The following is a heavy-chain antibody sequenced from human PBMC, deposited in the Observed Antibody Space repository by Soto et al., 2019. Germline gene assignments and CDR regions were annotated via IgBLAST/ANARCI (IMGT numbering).Heavy chain of an antibody. CDR2: LFHSGST. CDR3: ARAPGYSYGPEDY. J-gene: IGHJ4*02. V-gene: IGHV4-38-2*01. CDR1: GYSISGGYF. Sequence: SSETLSLTCAVSGYSISGGYFWGWIRQPPGKGLEWIGSLFHSGSTFYNPSLKSRVTISLDTSKNQFFLKLTPVTAADTAIYYCARAPGYSYGPEDYWGQGTLVTVSS. D-gene: IGHD5-18*01.